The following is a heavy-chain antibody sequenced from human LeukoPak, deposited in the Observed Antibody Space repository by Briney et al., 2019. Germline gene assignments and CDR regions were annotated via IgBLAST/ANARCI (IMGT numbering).Heavy chain of an antibody. CDR2: IFYSGST. CDR3: ARLRIAVAANWFDP. CDR1: GGSVSTSNYY. V-gene: IGHV4-39*01. D-gene: IGHD6-19*01. J-gene: IGHJ5*02. Sequence: PSKTLSLTCTVSGGSVSTSNYYWGWIRQPPGKGLQWIGSIFYSGSTYYNPSLRSQITISIDTSKNQFSLKVNSVTAADTAVYYCARLRIAVAANWFDPWGQGTLVTVSS.